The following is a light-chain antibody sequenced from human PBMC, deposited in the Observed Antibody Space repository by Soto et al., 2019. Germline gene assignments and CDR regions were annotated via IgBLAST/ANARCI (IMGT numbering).Light chain of an antibody. CDR2: GAS. CDR1: QSVSSN. Sequence: EIVMTQSPATLSVSPGERATLSCRASQSVSSNLAWYQQKPGQAPRLLIYGASTRATGIPARFSGSGSGTEFTLPISSLLSEDCAVYYCQQYNNWPPWTFGQGTKVEIK. CDR3: QQYNNWPPWT. V-gene: IGKV3-15*01. J-gene: IGKJ1*01.